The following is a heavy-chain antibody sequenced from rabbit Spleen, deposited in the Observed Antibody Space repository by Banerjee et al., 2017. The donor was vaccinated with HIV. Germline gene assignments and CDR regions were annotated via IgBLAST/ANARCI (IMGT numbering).Heavy chain of an antibody. V-gene: IGHV1S45*01. J-gene: IGHJ6*01. D-gene: IGHD1-1*01. CDR3: ARDLADVIGWNFYL. Sequence: QEQLVESGGGLVKPEGSLTLTCTASGFSFSDRDDMCWVRQAPGKGLEWIACINDGTGKADYATWAKGRFSFSKTSSTTMLLQMTRLTALDTATSFCARDLADVIGWNFYLWGQGTLVTVS. CDR1: GFSFSDRDD. CDR2: INDGTGKA.